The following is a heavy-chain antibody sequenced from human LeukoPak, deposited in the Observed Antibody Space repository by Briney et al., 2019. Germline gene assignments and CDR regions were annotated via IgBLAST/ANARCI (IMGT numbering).Heavy chain of an antibody. CDR3: ARESGGYSSGWYYFDY. D-gene: IGHD6-19*01. CDR2: IYSSGST. CDR1: GGSISSYY. V-gene: IGHV4-4*07. Sequence: SETLSLTCTVSGGSISSYYWSWIRQPAGKGLEWIGRIYSSGSTNYNPSLKSRVTMSVDTSKNQFSLKLSSVTAADTAVYYCARESGGYSSGWYYFDYWGQGTLVTASS. J-gene: IGHJ4*02.